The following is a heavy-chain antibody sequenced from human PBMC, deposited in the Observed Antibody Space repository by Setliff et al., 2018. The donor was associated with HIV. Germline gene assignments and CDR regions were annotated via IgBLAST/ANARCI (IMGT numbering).Heavy chain of an antibody. J-gene: IGHJ4*02. Sequence: SETLSLTCTVSGGSIYGSDYYWGWIRQPPGKGLESIGTMFYTGSAYYTPSLKSRVTISVDTSKNQFSLRLSSVTAADTAIYYCARQFRYPGIAVAGIDYWGQGTLVTVSS. CDR1: GGSIYGSDYY. V-gene: IGHV4-39*01. CDR3: ARQFRYPGIAVAGIDY. D-gene: IGHD6-19*01. CDR2: MFYTGSA.